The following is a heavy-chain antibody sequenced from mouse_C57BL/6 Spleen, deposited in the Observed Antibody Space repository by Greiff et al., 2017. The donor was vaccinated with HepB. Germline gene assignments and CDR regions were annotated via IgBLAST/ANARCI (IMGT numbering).Heavy chain of an antibody. CDR1: GHTFTSYW. D-gene: IGHD2-3*01. CDR3: ARDGLLHAMDY. CDR2: IDPSDSET. Sequence: QVQLQQPGAELVRPGSSVKLSCKASGHTFTSYWMHWVKQRPIQGLEWIGNIDPSDSETHYNQKFKDKATLTVDKSSSTAYMQLSSLTSEDSAVYYCARDGLLHAMDYWGQGTSVTVSS. V-gene: IGHV1-52*01. J-gene: IGHJ4*01.